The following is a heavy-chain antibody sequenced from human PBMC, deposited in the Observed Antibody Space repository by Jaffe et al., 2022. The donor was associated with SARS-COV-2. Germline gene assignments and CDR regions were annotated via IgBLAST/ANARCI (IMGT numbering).Heavy chain of an antibody. CDR2: ISDSGAGT. J-gene: IGHJ4*02. D-gene: IGHD3-3*01. Sequence: EVLLLESGGGLVQPGGSLRLSCAASGFTFSSYAMNWVRQAPGKGLEWVSSISDSGAGTYYADSVKGRFTISRDSSKNTLYLQMNSLRAEDTALYYCANGVGAVSSSFPRAAYWGQGTLVTVSS. V-gene: IGHV3-23*01. CDR1: GFTFSSYA. CDR3: ANGVGAVSSSFPRAAY.